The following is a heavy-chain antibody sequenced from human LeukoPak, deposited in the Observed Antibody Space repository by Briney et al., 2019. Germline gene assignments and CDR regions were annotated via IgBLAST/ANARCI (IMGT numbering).Heavy chain of an antibody. CDR1: GFTFTSYA. J-gene: IGHJ5*02. V-gene: IGHV3-23*01. CDR3: ARSGYYYDSSGSSS. D-gene: IGHD3-22*01. CDR2: ISGVGST. Sequence: PGGSLRLSCAASGFTFTSYAMAWVRQAPGKGLEWVSSISGVGSTSYAASVKGRFTISRDNARSTLYLLMDSLRAEDTAVYYCARSGYYYDSSGSSSWGQGTLVTVSS.